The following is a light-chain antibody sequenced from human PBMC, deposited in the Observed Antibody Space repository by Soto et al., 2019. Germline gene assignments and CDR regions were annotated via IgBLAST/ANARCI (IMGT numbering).Light chain of an antibody. CDR3: GSHAAGSTLI. CDR1: SSDVGGYNE. V-gene: IGLV2-14*03. J-gene: IGLJ2*01. CDR2: DVS. Sequence: QSVLTQPASVSGSPGQSTTISCTGTSSDVGGYNEVSWYQQRPGKAPKLMIYDVSNRPSGVSNRFSASKSGNTASLTISGLQAEDEAYYYCGSHAAGSTLIFGGGTKLTV.